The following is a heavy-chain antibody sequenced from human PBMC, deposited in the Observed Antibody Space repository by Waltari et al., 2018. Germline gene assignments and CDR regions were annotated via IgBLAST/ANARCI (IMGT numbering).Heavy chain of an antibody. V-gene: IGHV3-23*01. CDR3: AKDGGGWYFDY. Sequence: EVQLLESGGGLVQPGGSLRLSCAASGCTFSSYAMSWVRQAPGKGLEWVSAMSGSGGRTYYADSVKGRFTISRDKAKNTLYLQMNSLRAEDTAVYYCAKDGGGWYFDYWGQGTLVTVSS. CDR2: MSGSGGRT. J-gene: IGHJ4*02. D-gene: IGHD6-19*01. CDR1: GCTFSSYA.